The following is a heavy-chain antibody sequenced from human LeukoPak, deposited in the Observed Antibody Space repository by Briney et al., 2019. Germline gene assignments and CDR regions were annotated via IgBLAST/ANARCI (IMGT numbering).Heavy chain of an antibody. J-gene: IGHJ4*02. Sequence: GESLKISCKGSGYSFTNYWIGWVRQMPGKGLEWMGIIYPGDSEIRYSPSFQGQVTISADKSISTAYLQWSSLKASDTAMYYCARPPSYYDSSGYSLSYWGQGTLLTVSS. CDR1: GYSFTNYW. CDR3: ARPPSYYDSSGYSLSY. D-gene: IGHD3-22*01. V-gene: IGHV5-51*01. CDR2: IYPGDSEI.